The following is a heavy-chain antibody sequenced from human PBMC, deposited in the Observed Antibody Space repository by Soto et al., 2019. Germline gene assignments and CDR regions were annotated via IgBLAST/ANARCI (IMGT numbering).Heavy chain of an antibody. CDR2: LFYSGST. CDR1: GGSLSSSNW. Sequence: QVHLQQSGPGLVNPSGTLSLTCAVSGGSLSSSNWWSWVRQPPGQTLEWLGELFYSGSTKYNPSLSSPVTLPANQSNNVFSLRLTSATAADTAMYYCVHHGGVPSYHDVWGQGFLVTVSS. J-gene: IGHJ1*01. D-gene: IGHD2-2*01. V-gene: IGHV4-4*02. CDR3: VHHGGVPSYHDV.